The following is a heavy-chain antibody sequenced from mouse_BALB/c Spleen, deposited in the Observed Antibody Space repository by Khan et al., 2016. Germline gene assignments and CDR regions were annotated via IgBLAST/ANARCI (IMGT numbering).Heavy chain of an antibody. J-gene: IGHJ2*01. V-gene: IGHV5-17*02. CDR2: ISSGSSTI. Sequence: EVELVESGGGLVQPGGSRKLSCAASGFTFSSFGMHWVRQAPEKGLEWVAFISSGSSTIYYADTVKGRFTISRDNPKNTLFLQMTSLRSEDTAMYYGGRGDDWGQGTTLTVSS. CDR3: GRGDD. CDR1: GFTFSSFG.